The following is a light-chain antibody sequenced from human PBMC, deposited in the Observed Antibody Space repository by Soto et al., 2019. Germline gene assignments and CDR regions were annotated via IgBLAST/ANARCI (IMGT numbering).Light chain of an antibody. CDR1: SSNIGSNY. Sequence: QAVVTQPPSASGTPGQRVTIACSGSSSNIGSNYVYWYQQLPGTAPKLLIYRNNQRHSGVPDRFSGSKSGTSASLAISGLRSEDEADYYCAAWDDSLSGRVFGGGTKLAVL. V-gene: IGLV1-47*01. J-gene: IGLJ3*02. CDR2: RNN. CDR3: AAWDDSLSGRV.